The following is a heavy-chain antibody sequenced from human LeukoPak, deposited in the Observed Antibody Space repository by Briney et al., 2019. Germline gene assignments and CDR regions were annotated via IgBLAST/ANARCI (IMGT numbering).Heavy chain of an antibody. J-gene: IGHJ4*02. CDR2: IFQGGGEI. CDR1: GFTFSSYS. Sequence: AGGSLRLSCAASGFTFSSYSMIWVRQSPGRKGLEWVSSIFQGGGEIHYADSVRGRFTISRDNSKSTLFLQMNSLRAEDTAIYYCATYRQVLLPFESWGQGTLVTVSS. D-gene: IGHD5-18*01. V-gene: IGHV3-23*01. CDR3: ATYRQVLLPFES.